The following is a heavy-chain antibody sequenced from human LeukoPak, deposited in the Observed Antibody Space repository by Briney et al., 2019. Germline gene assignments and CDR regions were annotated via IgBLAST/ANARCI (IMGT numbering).Heavy chain of an antibody. J-gene: IGHJ4*02. Sequence: KPGGSLRLSCAASGFTFSGYSMNWVRQAPGKGLEWVSSVSTTGYYIYYADSVKGRFSISRDNAKNSLYLQMNSLRAEDTAMYYCARGGDCGTTSCYYFDFWGQGTRVTVSS. V-gene: IGHV3-21*01. CDR1: GFTFSGYS. D-gene: IGHD2-2*01. CDR2: VSTTGYYI. CDR3: ARGGDCGTTSCYYFDF.